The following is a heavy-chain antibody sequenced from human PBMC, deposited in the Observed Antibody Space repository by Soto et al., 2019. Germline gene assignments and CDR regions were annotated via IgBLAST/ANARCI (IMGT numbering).Heavy chain of an antibody. CDR2: IWYDGSNT. CDR1: GFIFSSFG. J-gene: IGHJ4*02. V-gene: IGHV3-33*01. D-gene: IGHD7-27*01. CDR3: VRDLLGSGGHFDY. Sequence: PGGSLRLSCAASGFIFSSFGMHRVRQAPGKGLEWVAHIWYDGSNTYYADSVKGRFTISRDNSRNTLYLQMNSLRAEDTAVYHCVRDLLGSGGHFDYWGQGTLVTVSS.